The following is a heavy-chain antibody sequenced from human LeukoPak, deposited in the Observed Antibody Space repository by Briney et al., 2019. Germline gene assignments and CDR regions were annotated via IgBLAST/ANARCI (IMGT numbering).Heavy chain of an antibody. CDR3: AKGLLFTIIVVVNADAFDI. CDR1: GFTLSYYG. J-gene: IGHJ3*02. CDR2: SSHDGTKQ. V-gene: IGHV3-30*18. D-gene: IGHD3-22*01. Sequence: GGSLRLSCAASGFTLSYYGMHWVRQAPGKGLEWVAVSSHDGTKQYYADSVKGRFTISRDNSKNTLYLQMNSLRAEDTAVYYCAKGLLFTIIVVVNADAFDIWGQGTMVTVSS.